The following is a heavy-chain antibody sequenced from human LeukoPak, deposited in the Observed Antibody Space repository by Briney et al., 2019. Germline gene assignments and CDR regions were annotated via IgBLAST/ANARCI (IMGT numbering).Heavy chain of an antibody. Sequence: GRSLRLSCAASGFTFSSYGMHWVRQAPGKGLEWVAVIWYGGSNKNYADSVKGRFTISRDNSKNTLYLQMNSLRVEDTAVYYCAKDPHQRIAVAGYFDYWGQGTLVTVSS. CDR1: GFTFSSYG. J-gene: IGHJ4*02. D-gene: IGHD6-19*01. V-gene: IGHV3-33*06. CDR2: IWYGGSNK. CDR3: AKDPHQRIAVAGYFDY.